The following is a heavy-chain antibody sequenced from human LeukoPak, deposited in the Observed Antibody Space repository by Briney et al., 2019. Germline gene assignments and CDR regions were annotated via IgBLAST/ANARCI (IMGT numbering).Heavy chain of an antibody. CDR3: ARVKYEVAATDY. D-gene: IGHD6-13*01. CDR2: INWNGGST. V-gene: IGHV3-20*04. J-gene: IGHJ4*02. Sequence: GGSLRLSCAASGFTLDDYDMSWVRQAPGKGLEWVSGINWNGGSTGYADSVKGRFTISRDNAKNSLYLQMNSLRAEDTAVYYCARVKYEVAATDYWGQGTLVTVSS. CDR1: GFTLDDYD.